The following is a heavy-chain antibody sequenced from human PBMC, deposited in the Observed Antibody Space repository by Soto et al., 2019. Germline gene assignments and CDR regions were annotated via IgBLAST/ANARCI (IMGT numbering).Heavy chain of an antibody. CDR2: IVVGGET. D-gene: IGHD2-15*01. CDR3: AREYCSGGGRCTGLYYVDV. J-gene: IGHJ6*03. CDR1: GLTLVSND. Sequence: EVQLVESGGGLVQPGGSLRLSWEPAGLTLVSNDIHGSGKRSGKGREGVSAIVVGGETYQPGSVKGRFTISREEATNSLYLHMNSLTAGDTAVYFCAREYCSGGGRCTGLYYVDVWGRGTTVTVSS. V-gene: IGHV3-13*01.